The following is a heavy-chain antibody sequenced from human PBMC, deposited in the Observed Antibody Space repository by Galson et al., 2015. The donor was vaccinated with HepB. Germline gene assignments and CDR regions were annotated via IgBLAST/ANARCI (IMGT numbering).Heavy chain of an antibody. D-gene: IGHD1-7*01. CDR1: GFNFNTYG. V-gene: IGHV3-33*01. J-gene: IGHJ4*02. CDR2: LWYDGSNK. CDR3: ARGGYLYYSGTYMGAY. Sequence: CATSGFNFNTYGMHWVRQAPGKGLEWVAVLWYDGSNKYYADSVKGRFTISRDNSRTTLYLQMNSLRADDTAVYYCARGGYLYYSGTYMGAYWGQGTLVTVSS.